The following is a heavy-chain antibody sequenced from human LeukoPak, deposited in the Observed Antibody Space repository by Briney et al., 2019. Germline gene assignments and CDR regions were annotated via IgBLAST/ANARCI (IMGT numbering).Heavy chain of an antibody. CDR3: ARCPSIWSGTNWFDP. D-gene: IGHD3-3*01. J-gene: IGHJ5*02. Sequence: PSETLSLTCTVSGGSISSTIYYWGWIRQPPGKGLEWIGYIYYSGSTNYNPSLKSRVTISVDTSKNQFSLKLSSVTAADTAVYYCARCPSIWSGTNWFDPWGQGTLVTVSS. CDR1: GGSISSTIYY. V-gene: IGHV4-61*05. CDR2: IYYSGST.